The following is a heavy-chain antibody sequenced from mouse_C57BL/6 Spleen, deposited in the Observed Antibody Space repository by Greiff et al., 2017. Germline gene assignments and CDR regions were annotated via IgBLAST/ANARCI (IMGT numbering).Heavy chain of an antibody. J-gene: IGHJ2*01. CDR2: IYPGDGDT. CDR1: GYAFSSYW. V-gene: IGHV1-80*01. Sequence: QVQLQQSGAELVKPGASVKISCKASGYAFSSYWMNWVKQRPGKGLEWIGQIYPGDGDTNYNGKFKGKATLTADKSSSTAYMQLSSLTSEDSAVYFCARDPYYYGSSHYFDYWGQGTTLTVSS. CDR3: ARDPYYYGSSHYFDY. D-gene: IGHD1-1*01.